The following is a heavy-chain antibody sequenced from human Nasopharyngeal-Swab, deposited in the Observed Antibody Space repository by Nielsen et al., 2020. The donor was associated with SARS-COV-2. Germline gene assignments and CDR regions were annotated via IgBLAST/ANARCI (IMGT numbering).Heavy chain of an antibody. CDR2: IKSKTDGGTT. Sequence: VRQAPGKGLEWVGRIKSKTDGGTTDYAAPVKGRFTISRDNAKNSLYLQMNSLRAEDTAVYYCARDSTYYYYYGMDVWGQGTTVTVSS. V-gene: IGHV3-15*01. CDR3: ARDSTYYYYYGMDV. J-gene: IGHJ6*02.